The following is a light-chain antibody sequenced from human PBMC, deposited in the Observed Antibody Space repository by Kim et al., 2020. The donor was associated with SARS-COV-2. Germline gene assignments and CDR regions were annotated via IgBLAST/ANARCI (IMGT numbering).Light chain of an antibody. Sequence: RVTISCPGSSSNIGAGYDVHWYQQLPGTAPKLLIYGNSNRPSGVPDRFSGSKSGTSASLAITGLQAEDEADYCCQSYDSSLGGWVFGGGTQLTVL. V-gene: IGLV1-40*01. CDR2: GNS. J-gene: IGLJ3*02. CDR1: SSNIGAGYD. CDR3: QSYDSSLGGWV.